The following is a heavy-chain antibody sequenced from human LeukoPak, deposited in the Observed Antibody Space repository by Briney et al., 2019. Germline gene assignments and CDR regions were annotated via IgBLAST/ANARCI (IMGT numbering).Heavy chain of an antibody. Sequence: ASVKVSCKASGGTFSSYTISWVRQAPGQGLEWMGRIIPILGIANYAQKFQGRVTITADKSTSTAYMELSSLRSEDTAVYYCARDLLDVVVIAHNWFDPWGQGTLVTVSS. D-gene: IGHD2-21*01. J-gene: IGHJ5*02. CDR1: GGTFSSYT. CDR2: IIPILGIA. V-gene: IGHV1-69*04. CDR3: ARDLLDVVVIAHNWFDP.